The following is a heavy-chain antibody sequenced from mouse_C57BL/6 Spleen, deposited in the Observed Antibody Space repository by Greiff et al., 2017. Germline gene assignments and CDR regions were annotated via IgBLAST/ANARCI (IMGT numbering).Heavy chain of an antibody. CDR3: TRVRPTGAMDY. CDR1: GFTFSSYA. D-gene: IGHD1-1*01. V-gene: IGHV5-9-1*02. CDR2: ISSGGDYI. J-gene: IGHJ4*01. Sequence: DVQLVESGEGLVKPGGSLKLSCAASGFTFSSYAMSWVRQTPEKRLEWVAYISSGGDYIYYADTVKGRFTISRDNARNTLYLQMSSLKSEDTAMYYCTRVRPTGAMDYWGQGTSVTVSS.